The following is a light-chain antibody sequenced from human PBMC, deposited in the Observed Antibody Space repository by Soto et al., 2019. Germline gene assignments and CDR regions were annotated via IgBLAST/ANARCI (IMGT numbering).Light chain of an antibody. CDR1: QSVSIS. Sequence: IVLTQSPATLSLSPGERATLSCRASQSVSISLAWYQQKPGQAPRLLIYDASNRATGIPGRFSGSGSGTDFTLTISSLEPEDFAVYYCQQSFIWLTFGGGTKVEIK. CDR3: QQSFIWLT. J-gene: IGKJ4*01. CDR2: DAS. V-gene: IGKV3-11*01.